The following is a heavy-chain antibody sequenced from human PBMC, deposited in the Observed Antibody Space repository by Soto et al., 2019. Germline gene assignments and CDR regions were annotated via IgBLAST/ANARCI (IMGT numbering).Heavy chain of an antibody. CDR2: ISSSSSHI. D-gene: IGHD3-22*01. CDR3: ASLPALDFDSSGYAVDY. CDR1: GFTFRSYS. V-gene: IGHV3-21*01. J-gene: IGHJ4*02. Sequence: GGSLRLSCVASGFTFRSYSMNWVRQAPGKGLEWVSSISSSSSHIYYADSVKGRFTISRDNAKNSLYLQMNSLRAEDTAVYYCASLPALDFDSSGYAVDYWGQGTLVTVPS.